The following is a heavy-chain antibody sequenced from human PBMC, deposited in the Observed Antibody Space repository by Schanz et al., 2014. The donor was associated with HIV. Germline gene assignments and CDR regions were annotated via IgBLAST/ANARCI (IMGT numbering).Heavy chain of an antibody. D-gene: IGHD1-26*01. Sequence: EVQLMESGGGLVQPGRSLRLSCAASGFSLEDYAMHWVRQAPGKGLEWVSGITWNNRVTGYADSVKGRFTISRDNAKNFLYLQMNSLRAEDTALYYCAKDMGSGSYEAFDIWGQGTMVTVSS. V-gene: IGHV3-9*01. CDR3: AKDMGSGSYEAFDI. CDR2: ITWNNRVT. CDR1: GFSLEDYA. J-gene: IGHJ3*02.